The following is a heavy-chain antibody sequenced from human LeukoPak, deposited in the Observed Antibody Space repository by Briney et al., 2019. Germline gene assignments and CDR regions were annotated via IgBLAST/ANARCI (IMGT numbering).Heavy chain of an antibody. D-gene: IGHD4-17*01. J-gene: IGHJ5*02. V-gene: IGHV3-11*01. CDR3: AKEATVTPGNINWFDP. Sequence: GSLRLSCAASGFTFSDYYMSWIRQAPGKGLEWVSYISSSGSTIYYADSVKGRFTISRDNFKNTLYLQMNSLRAEDTAVYYCAKEATVTPGNINWFDPWGQGTLVTVSS. CDR1: GFTFSDYY. CDR2: ISSSGSTI.